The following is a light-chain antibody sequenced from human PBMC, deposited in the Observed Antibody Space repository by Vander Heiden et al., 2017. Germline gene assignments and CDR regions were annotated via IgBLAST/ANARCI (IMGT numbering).Light chain of an antibody. J-gene: IGLJ2*01. CDR1: SSNIGTNS. V-gene: IGLV1-44*01. CDR3: AAWDDSLNGVV. Sequence: QSVLTQPPSASGTPGQGVTISCSGSSSNIGTNSVNWYQQRPGTAPKLRIYSNKHRPSGVPDRFSGAKSGTSASLAITGLQSEDEADYYCAAWDDSLNGVVFGGGTKLTVL. CDR2: SNK.